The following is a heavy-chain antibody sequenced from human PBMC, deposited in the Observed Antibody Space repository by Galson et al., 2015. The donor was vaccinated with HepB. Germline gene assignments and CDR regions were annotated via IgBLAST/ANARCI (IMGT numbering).Heavy chain of an antibody. CDR1: GFSFTTYS. J-gene: IGHJ6*02. D-gene: IGHD6-6*01. Sequence: SLRLSCAASGFSFTTYSMHWVRQAPGKGLEWVALKSYDGTNKYYVDSVKGRFTISGDNSKNTLYLQMNSLRPEDTAVYYCARDPFLSNSAGMDVWGQGTTVTVSS. CDR3: ARDPFLSNSAGMDV. V-gene: IGHV3-30-3*01. CDR2: KSYDGTNK.